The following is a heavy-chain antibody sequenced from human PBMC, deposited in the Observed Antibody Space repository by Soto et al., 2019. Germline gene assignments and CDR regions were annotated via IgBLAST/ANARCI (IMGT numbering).Heavy chain of an antibody. V-gene: IGHV4-39*01. Sequence: HLQGSGPGLLKPSETLSLTCSVSGDSISSVAHYWAWVRQPPGKGLEWIGSLYYTGSTYYNPSLKSLAAISIDTSKNPFSLNMMSTTAADTAVYYCARHSTNKSWYYGGFDHWGHGTLVTVSS. CDR1: GDSISSVAHY. D-gene: IGHD6-13*01. J-gene: IGHJ5*02. CDR2: LYYTGST. CDR3: ARHSTNKSWYYGGFDH.